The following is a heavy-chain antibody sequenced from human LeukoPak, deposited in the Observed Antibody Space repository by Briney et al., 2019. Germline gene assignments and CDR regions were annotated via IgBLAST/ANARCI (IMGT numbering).Heavy chain of an antibody. CDR3: ASSELRYFDWHHYYFDY. CDR2: IYTSGST. V-gene: IGHV4-4*07. Sequence: PSETLSLTCTVSGGSISSYYWSWIRQPAGRGLEWIGRIYTSGSTNYNPSLKSRVTMSVDTSKNQFSLKLSSVTAADTAVYYCASSELRYFDWHHYYFDYWGQGTLVTVSS. D-gene: IGHD3-9*01. CDR1: GGSISSYY. J-gene: IGHJ4*02.